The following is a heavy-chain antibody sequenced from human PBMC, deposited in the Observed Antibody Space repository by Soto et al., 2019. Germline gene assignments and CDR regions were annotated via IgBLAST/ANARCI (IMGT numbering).Heavy chain of an antibody. V-gene: IGHV1-46*01. CDR2: VNPSGGSA. Sequence: QVQLVQSGAEVKKPGASVKVSCKTSGYIFTAYSMHWVRQAPGQGLEWMGVVNPSGGSAHYAQSFEGRVTLTEDTSTSTFYMELSSLRSEDTAVYYCAREENCRGGTCYSEYFHHWGQGTLVTDSS. CDR1: GYIFTAYS. D-gene: IGHD2-15*01. J-gene: IGHJ1*01. CDR3: AREENCRGGTCYSEYFHH.